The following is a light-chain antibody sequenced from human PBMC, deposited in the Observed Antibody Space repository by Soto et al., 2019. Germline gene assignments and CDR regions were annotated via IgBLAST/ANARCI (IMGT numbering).Light chain of an antibody. J-gene: IGKJ1*01. CDR1: QSINSW. CDR3: QQYNSYWT. Sequence: DIQMTQSPSTLSASVGDRVIITCRASQSINSWLAWYQQKPGKAPKLLIYDASSLESGVSSRFSGSGSGTEFTLTISSLQPDDSATYYCQQYNSYWTFGQGTKVEIK. V-gene: IGKV1-5*01. CDR2: DAS.